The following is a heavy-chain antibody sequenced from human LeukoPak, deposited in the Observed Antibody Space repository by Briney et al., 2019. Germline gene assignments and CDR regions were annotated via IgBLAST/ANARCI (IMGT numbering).Heavy chain of an antibody. D-gene: IGHD6-13*01. CDR1: GFTLRSYW. CDR3: ARDTDSNFDY. V-gene: IGHV3-74*01. CDR2: INRDGSNT. Sequence: GGSLRLSCAPSGFTLRSYWMHWVRQAPWKGLVWVSRINRDGSNTNYADSVKGRFTISRDNAKNTLYLQMNSLGAEDTAVYYCARDTDSNFDYWGQGTLVTVSS. J-gene: IGHJ4*02.